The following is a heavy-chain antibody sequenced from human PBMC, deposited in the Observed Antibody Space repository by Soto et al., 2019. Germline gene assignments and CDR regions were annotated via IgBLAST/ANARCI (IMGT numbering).Heavy chain of an antibody. Sequence: QVQLVQSGAEVKKPGSSVKVSCKASGGTFSSYAISWVRQAPGQGLEWMGGIIPICGTANYAQKFQGRVTITADESRRRAYLERGRIRSEDTAFYYCAVILVVPADDEGEYDYYGMDVWGQGTTVIVSS. D-gene: IGHD2-2*01. V-gene: IGHV1-69*01. CDR3: AVILVVPADDEGEYDYYGMDV. J-gene: IGHJ6*02. CDR2: IIPICGTA. CDR1: GGTFSSYA.